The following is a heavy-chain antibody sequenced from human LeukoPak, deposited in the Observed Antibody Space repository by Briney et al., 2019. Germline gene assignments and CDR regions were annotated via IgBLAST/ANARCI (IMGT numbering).Heavy chain of an antibody. CDR2: INPNNGAT. D-gene: IGHD5-24*01. J-gene: IGHJ4*02. Sequence: ASVKVSCKASAYTFTGYYMYWVRQAPGQGLEWMGWINPNNGATNYAQKFQGRVTMTRDTSISTAYMELSRLTSDDAAVYYCARRPRDGYNRPYYFDYWGQGTLVTVSS. CDR3: ARRPRDGYNRPYYFDY. V-gene: IGHV1-2*02. CDR1: AYTFTGYY.